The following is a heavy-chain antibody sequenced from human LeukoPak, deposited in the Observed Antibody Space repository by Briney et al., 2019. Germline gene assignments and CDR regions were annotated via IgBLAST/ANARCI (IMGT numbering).Heavy chain of an antibody. D-gene: IGHD2-15*01. CDR3: AREEAIVTFGIGRSAHNWFDP. CDR2: ISYSGST. V-gene: IGHV4-30-4*01. Sequence: SSETLSLTCTVSGGSISSRDYYWSWIRQPPGKGLEWIGYISYSGSTHYNPSLKSRVIISVDTSKNHFSLKLSSVTAADTAIYYCAREEAIVTFGIGRSAHNWFDPWGQGTLVTVSS. CDR1: GGSISSRDYY. J-gene: IGHJ5*02.